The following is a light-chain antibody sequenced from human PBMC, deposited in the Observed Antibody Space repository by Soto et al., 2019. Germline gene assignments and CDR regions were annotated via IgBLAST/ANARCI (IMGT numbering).Light chain of an antibody. CDR2: EVT. CDR3: SSYAGGNNLVV. V-gene: IGLV2-8*01. CDR1: SSDVGGYNY. Sequence: QSALTQPPSASGSPGQSVTISCTGTSSDVGGYNYVSWYQQHPGKAPKLMIYEVTKRPSGVPVRFSGSKSGNTASLTVSGLQAEDEADYYCSSYAGGNNLVVFGGGTKLTAL. J-gene: IGLJ2*01.